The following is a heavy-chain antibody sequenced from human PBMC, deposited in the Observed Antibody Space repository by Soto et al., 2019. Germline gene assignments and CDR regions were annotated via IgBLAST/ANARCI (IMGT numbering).Heavy chain of an antibody. CDR2: SYYSGST. CDR1: GGSISSGGYY. CDR3: ARGSLWSPSY. V-gene: IGHV4-31*03. J-gene: IGHJ4*02. D-gene: IGHD2-21*01. Sequence: SETLSLTCTVSGGSISSGGYYWSWIRQHPGKGLEWIGYSYYSGSTYYNPSLKSRFTISVDTSKNQFSLKLSSVTAADTAVYYCARGSLWSPSYWGQGTLVTVSS.